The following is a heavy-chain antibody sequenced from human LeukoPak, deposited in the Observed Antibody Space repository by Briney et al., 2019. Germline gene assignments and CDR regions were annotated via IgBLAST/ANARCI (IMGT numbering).Heavy chain of an antibody. V-gene: IGHV4-30-4*08. Sequence: SQTLSLTCTVSSGSISSGDYYWSWIRQPPGKGLEWIGYISYTGTTYYNPSLKSRVTISEDTSENLFSLKLNSVTAADTAVYYCARLGTAPFDYWGQGTLVTVAS. D-gene: IGHD2-21*02. J-gene: IGHJ4*02. CDR3: ARLGTAPFDY. CDR2: ISYTGTT. CDR1: SGSISSGDYY.